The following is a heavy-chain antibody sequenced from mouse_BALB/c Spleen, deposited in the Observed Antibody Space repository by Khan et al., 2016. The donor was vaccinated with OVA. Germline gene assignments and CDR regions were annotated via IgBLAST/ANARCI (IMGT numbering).Heavy chain of an antibody. V-gene: IGHV9-3-1*01. J-gene: IGHJ4*01. CDR1: GYTFTKFG. D-gene: IGHD2-10*01. CDR2: INTYTGEP. CDR3: ARHSYFSYPMAY. Sequence: QIQLVQSGPELKKPGETVKISCTASGYTFTKFGMNWVKQAPGKGLEWMGWINTYTGEPTYADDFKGRFAFSMDTSASTAFLQINNLKDDDTATYFCARHSYFSYPMAYWGQGTSVTVSS.